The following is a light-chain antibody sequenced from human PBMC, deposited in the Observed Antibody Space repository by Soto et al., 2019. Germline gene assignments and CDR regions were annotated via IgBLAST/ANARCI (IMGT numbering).Light chain of an antibody. CDR2: NNN. V-gene: IGLV1-44*01. CDR1: SSNVGTNN. CDR3: AAWDDGLNGWV. J-gene: IGLJ3*02. Sequence: QLVLTQPPSASGTPGQRVTISCSGSSSNVGTNNVNWFQQLPGTAPKLLIYNNNQRPSGVPDRFSGSKSATSASLAISGLQSEDEADYHCAAWDDGLNGWVFGGGTKLTVL.